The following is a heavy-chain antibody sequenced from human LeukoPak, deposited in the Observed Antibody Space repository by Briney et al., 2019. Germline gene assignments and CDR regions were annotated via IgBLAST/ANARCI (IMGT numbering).Heavy chain of an antibody. CDR1: GGSISSYY. V-gene: IGHV4-59*12. Sequence: NPSETLSLTCTVSGGSISSYYWSWIRQPPGKGLEWIGYIYYSGSTNYNPSLKSRVTISVDTSKNQFSLKLSSVTAADTAVYYCARDVDSSSWHYYYYMDVWGKGTTVTISS. CDR2: IYYSGST. D-gene: IGHD6-13*01. CDR3: ARDVDSSSWHYYYYMDV. J-gene: IGHJ6*03.